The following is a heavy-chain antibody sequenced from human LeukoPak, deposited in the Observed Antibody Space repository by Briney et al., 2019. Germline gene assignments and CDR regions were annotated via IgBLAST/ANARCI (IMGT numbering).Heavy chain of an antibody. V-gene: IGHV3-30-3*01. CDR3: ARGGGLDV. CDR1: GFTFSDYA. Sequence: GGSLRLSCTVSGFTFSDYAMHWLRQAPGKGLEWVAMISYNGVRKDYADSMEGRFTISRDNSKNSLYLQMSNLRAEDTAVYFCARGGGLDVWGQGAAVTVSS. D-gene: IGHD3-16*01. CDR2: ISYNGVRK. J-gene: IGHJ6*02.